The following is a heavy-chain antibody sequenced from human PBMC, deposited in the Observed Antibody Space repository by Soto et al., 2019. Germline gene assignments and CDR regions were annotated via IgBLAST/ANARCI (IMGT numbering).Heavy chain of an antibody. CDR2: IYWDDDK. J-gene: IGHJ4*02. CDR1: GFSLSTNAVN. D-gene: IGHD3-16*01. CDR3: AHSHALGGFDY. V-gene: IGHV2-5*02. Sequence: QITLKESGPPLVKPTQTLTLTCTFSGFSLSTNAVNVGWIRQPPGKALEWLALIYWDDDKRYSPSLKNRLTXTXXTSKNQVVLTMTNMDPVDTATYYCAHSHALGGFDYWGQGTLVTVSS.